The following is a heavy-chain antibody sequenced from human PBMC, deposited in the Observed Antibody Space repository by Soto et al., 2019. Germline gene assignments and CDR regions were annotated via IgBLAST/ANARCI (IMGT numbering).Heavy chain of an antibody. V-gene: IGHV4-59*08. Sequence: SETLSLTCPVSGGSLSSYYWSWIRQPPGKGLEWIGYIYYSGSTNYNPSLKSRVTISVDTSKNQFSLKLSSVTAADTAVYYCARHPTVTEYYFDYWGQGTLVTVSS. CDR1: GGSLSSYY. CDR3: ARHPTVTEYYFDY. CDR2: IYYSGST. D-gene: IGHD4-17*01. J-gene: IGHJ4*02.